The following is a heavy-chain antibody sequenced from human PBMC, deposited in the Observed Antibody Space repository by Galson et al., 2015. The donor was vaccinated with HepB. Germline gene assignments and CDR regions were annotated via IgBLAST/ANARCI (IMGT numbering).Heavy chain of an antibody. D-gene: IGHD3-22*01. J-gene: IGHJ3*02. V-gene: IGHV2-70*01. Sequence: PALVKPTQTLTLTCTFSGFSLSTSGVGVGWIRQPPGKALEWLALIYWDDDKYYSTSLKTRLTISKDTSKNQVVLTMTNMDPVDTATYYCARILQTAYDGSGSQDIWGQGTMVTVSS. CDR1: GFSLSTSGVG. CDR3: ARILQTAYDGSGSQDI. CDR2: IYWDDDK.